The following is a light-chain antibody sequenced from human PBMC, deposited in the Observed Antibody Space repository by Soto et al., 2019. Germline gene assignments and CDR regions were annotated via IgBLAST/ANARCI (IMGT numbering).Light chain of an antibody. J-gene: IGLJ2*01. CDR2: DVT. V-gene: IGLV2-11*01. Sequence: QSVLTQPRSVSGSPGQSVTISCTGTISDVAGYNYVSWYQHHPGKAPKLLISDVTKRPSWVPDRFSGSKSGSTASLTISELQAADEADYYCSSYAGSNNLVFGRGTQLTVL. CDR1: ISDVAGYNY. CDR3: SSYAGSNNLV.